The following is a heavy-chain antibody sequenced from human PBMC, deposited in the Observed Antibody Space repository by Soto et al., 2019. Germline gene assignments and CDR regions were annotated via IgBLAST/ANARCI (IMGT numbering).Heavy chain of an antibody. CDR3: AKSGGPVLRFFGPDYYYYYMDV. D-gene: IGHD3-3*01. J-gene: IGHJ6*03. V-gene: IGHV3-23*01. CDR2: ISGSGGST. Sequence: GGSLRLSCAASGFTFSSYAMSWVRQAPGKGLEWVSAISGSGGSTYYADSVKGRFTISRDNSKNTLYLQMNSLRAEDTAVYYCAKSGGPVLRFFGPDYYYYYMDVWGKGTTVTVSS. CDR1: GFTFSSYA.